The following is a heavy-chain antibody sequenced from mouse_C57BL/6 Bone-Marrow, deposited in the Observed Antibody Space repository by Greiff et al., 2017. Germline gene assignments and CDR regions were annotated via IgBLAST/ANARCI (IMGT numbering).Heavy chain of an antibody. Sequence: EVQLQQSGPELVKPGASVKISCKASGYTFTDYYMNWVKQSHGKSLEWIGDINPNNGGTSYNQKFKGKATLTVDKSSSTAYMELRSLTSEDSAVYYYARLDYYSNPYYFDYWGQGTTLTVSS. V-gene: IGHV1-26*01. D-gene: IGHD2-5*01. CDR1: GYTFTDYY. CDR3: ARLDYYSNPYYFDY. J-gene: IGHJ2*01. CDR2: INPNNGGT.